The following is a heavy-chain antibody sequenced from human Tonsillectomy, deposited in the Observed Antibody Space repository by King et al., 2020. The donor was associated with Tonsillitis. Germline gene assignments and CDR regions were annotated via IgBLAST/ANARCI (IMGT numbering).Heavy chain of an antibody. CDR2: ISWDSGSS. CDR1: GFSFDDYT. V-gene: IGHV3-43*01. Sequence: VQLVESGGVVVQPGGSLRLSCAASGFSFDDYTMHWVRQAPGKGLEWVSLISWDSGSSYYADSVKGRFTISRDNSKNSLYLQMTSLRTEDTALYYCAKDLRRDGYNSPDYWGQGTLVTVSS. D-gene: IGHD5-24*01. J-gene: IGHJ4*02. CDR3: AKDLRRDGYNSPDY.